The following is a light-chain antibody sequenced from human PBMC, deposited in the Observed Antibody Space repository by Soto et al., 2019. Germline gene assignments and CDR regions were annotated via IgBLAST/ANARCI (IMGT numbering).Light chain of an antibody. CDR3: MQATQFPVT. CDR2: KIS. CDR1: SSNIGNNY. V-gene: IGLV1-51*01. J-gene: IGLJ2*01. Sequence: QSVLTQPPSVSAAPGQRVTISCSGSSSNIGNNYVSWYQQFPGTAPKLLIYKISNRFSGVPDRFSGSGAGTDFTLKISRVEAEDVGVYYCMQATQFPVTFGGGTK.